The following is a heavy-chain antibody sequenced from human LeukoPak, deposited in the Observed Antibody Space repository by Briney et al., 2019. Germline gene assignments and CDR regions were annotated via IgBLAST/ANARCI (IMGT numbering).Heavy chain of an antibody. J-gene: IGHJ4*02. D-gene: IGHD3-10*01. CDR3: ARDLPTYYYGSGSYYDY. Sequence: SETLSLTCTVSGGSISSGSYYWSWIRQPAGKGLEWIGRIYTSGSTNYNPSLKSQVTISVDTSKNQSSLKLSSVTAADTAVYYCARDLPTYYYGSGSYYDYWGQGTLVTVSS. CDR1: GGSISSGSYY. V-gene: IGHV4-61*02. CDR2: IYTSGST.